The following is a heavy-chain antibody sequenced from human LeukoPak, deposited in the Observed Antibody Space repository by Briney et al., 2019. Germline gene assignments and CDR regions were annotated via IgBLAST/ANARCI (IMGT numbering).Heavy chain of an antibody. V-gene: IGHV3-23*01. CDR2: NSASGWST. D-gene: IGHD4-23*01. CDR3: AKDDTVVTFEEFDY. Sequence: PGASLRLSCALSGLTFSNYAMSWVRHSPGKGLEWVSANSASGWSTYYADSVKGRFNMSRENSKNTLYLQMNSLRAEDTGVYYCAKDDTVVTFEEFDYWGQGTLVNVSS. J-gene: IGHJ4*02. CDR1: GLTFSNYA.